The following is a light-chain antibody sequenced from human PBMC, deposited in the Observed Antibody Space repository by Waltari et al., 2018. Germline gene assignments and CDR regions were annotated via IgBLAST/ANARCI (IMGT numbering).Light chain of an antibody. CDR3: RQSYSNSYT. CDR2: AAS. V-gene: IGKV1-39*01. J-gene: IGKJ2*01. Sequence: DFQQTHSTYSLSASVGDRVTITCRASQSISSYLNWDQQNPGKDPKFRISAASSLQSGVPSRFSGSGSGTAVSHTISSLQPDDFATYGCRQSYSNSYTLGPGTKLEI. CDR1: QSISSY.